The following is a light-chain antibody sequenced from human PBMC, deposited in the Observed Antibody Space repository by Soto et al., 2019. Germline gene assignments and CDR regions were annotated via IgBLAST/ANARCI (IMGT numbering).Light chain of an antibody. CDR1: QSVSLS. CDR3: QQYHIWPSWT. J-gene: IGKJ1*01. V-gene: IGKV3-15*01. CDR2: GAS. Sequence: EIVLTQSRATLSVSLGDSATLSCRASQSVSLSLAWFQMRPGQPPRLLIYGASTRATDIPARFSGSGSGTDFTLTISSLQSEDFAVYFCQQYHIWPSWTFGQGTKV.